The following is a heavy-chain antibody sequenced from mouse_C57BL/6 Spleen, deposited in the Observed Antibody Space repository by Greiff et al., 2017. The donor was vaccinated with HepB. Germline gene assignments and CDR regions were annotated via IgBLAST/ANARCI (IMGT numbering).Heavy chain of an antibody. V-gene: IGHV5-17*01. J-gene: IGHJ3*01. Sequence: VQLKESGGGLVKPGGSLKLSCAASGFTFSDYGMHWVRQAPEKGLEWVAYISSGSSTIYYADTVKGRFTISRDNAKNTLFLQMTSLRSEDTAMYYCAPYDYDGFAYWGQGTLVTVSA. CDR2: ISSGSSTI. CDR1: GFTFSDYG. D-gene: IGHD2-4*01. CDR3: APYDYDGFAY.